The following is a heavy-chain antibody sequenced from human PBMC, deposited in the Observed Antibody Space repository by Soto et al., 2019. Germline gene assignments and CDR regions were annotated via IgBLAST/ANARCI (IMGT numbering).Heavy chain of an antibody. J-gene: IGHJ4*02. CDR1: GYTFTKYY. D-gene: IGHD2-15*01. CDR2: INPSDGDT. CDR3: AREEIGGSGSCYNY. Sequence: QVQLVQSGAEVKKPGASVNVSCKASGYTFTKYYMHWVRQAPGQGLEWMAIINPSDGDTTYAQKFKGRVTVTRDTATSTVNMEVSSLRSEDTAVYYWAREEIGGSGSCYNYWCQGTLVTVSS. V-gene: IGHV1-46*01.